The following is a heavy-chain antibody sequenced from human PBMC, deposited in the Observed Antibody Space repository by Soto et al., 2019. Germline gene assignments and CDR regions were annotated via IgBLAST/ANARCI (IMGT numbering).Heavy chain of an antibody. D-gene: IGHD3-22*01. CDR3: ARDNGYYDSSGYYYY. J-gene: IGHJ4*02. V-gene: IGHV4-59*01. Sequence: SETLSLTCTVSGGSISSYYWSWIRQPPGKGLEWIGYIYYSGSTNYNPSLKSRVTISVDTSKNQFSLKLSSVTAADTAVYYCARDNGYYDSSGYYYYWGQGTLVTVSS. CDR2: IYYSGST. CDR1: GGSISSYY.